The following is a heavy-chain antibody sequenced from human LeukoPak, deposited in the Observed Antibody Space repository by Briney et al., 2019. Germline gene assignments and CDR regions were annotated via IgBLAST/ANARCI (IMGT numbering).Heavy chain of an antibody. CDR1: GYTFTSYG. CDR2: ISTYNGNT. Sequence: GASVKVSCKASGYTFTSYGISWVRQAPGQGLEWMGWISTYNGNTNYAQKLQGRVTMTTDTSTSTAYMELRSLRSDDTAVYYCARDGTARLRLGKLSLVDYWGQGTLVTVSS. CDR3: ARDGTARLRLGKLSLVDY. V-gene: IGHV1-18*01. J-gene: IGHJ4*02. D-gene: IGHD3-16*02.